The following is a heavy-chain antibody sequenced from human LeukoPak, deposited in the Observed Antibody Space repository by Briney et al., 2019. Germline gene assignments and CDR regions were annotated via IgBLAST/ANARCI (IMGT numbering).Heavy chain of an antibody. Sequence: PSETLSLTCTVSGGSMSSSGYYWGWIRQPPGKGLEWIGSIYYSGSTYYNPSLKSRVTISVDTSKNQFSLKLRSVTAADTAVYYCATKGYIHSNDAFDIWGQGTMVTVSS. J-gene: IGHJ3*02. CDR3: ATKGYIHSNDAFDI. CDR1: GGSMSSSGYY. V-gene: IGHV4-39*01. CDR2: IYYSGST. D-gene: IGHD5-18*01.